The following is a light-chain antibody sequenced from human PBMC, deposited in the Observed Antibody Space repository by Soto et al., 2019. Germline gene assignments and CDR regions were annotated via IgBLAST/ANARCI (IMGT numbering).Light chain of an antibody. CDR1: SSDVGGHNY. CDR2: EVS. V-gene: IGLV2-14*01. Sequence: QSVLTQPASVSGSPGQSITISCTGTSSDVGGHNYVSWYQQHPGKAPKLMIYEVSNRPSGVSNRFSGSKSGNTASLTISGLQAEDEADYYCSSYTSSSTVFGTGTKLTVL. J-gene: IGLJ1*01. CDR3: SSYTSSSTV.